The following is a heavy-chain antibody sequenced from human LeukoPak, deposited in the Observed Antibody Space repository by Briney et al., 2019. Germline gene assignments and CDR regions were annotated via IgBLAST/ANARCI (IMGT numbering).Heavy chain of an antibody. CDR3: ARSTSSDAFDI. CDR1: GYSISSGYY. CDR2: IYHSGSS. J-gene: IGHJ3*02. V-gene: IGHV4-38-2*02. D-gene: IGHD2-2*01. Sequence: SETLSLTCIVSGYSISSGYYWGWIRQPPGKGLEWIGSIYHSGSSLYNLSLRSRVTISVDTSKNQFSLKLISMTAADTAVYYCARSTSSDAFDIWGQGTMVTVSS.